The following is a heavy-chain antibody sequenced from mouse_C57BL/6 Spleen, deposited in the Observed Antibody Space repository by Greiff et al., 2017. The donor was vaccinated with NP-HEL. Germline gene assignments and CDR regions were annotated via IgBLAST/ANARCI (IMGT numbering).Heavy chain of an antibody. D-gene: IGHD2-4*01. CDR3: AIYYDYDDYAMDY. V-gene: IGHV1-74*01. CDR2: IHPSDSDT. Sequence: QVQLQQPGAELVKPGASVKVSCTASGYTFTSYWMHWVKQRPGQGLEWIGRIHPSDSDTNYNQKFKGKATLTVDKSSSTAYMQLSSLTSEYSAVYYCAIYYDYDDYAMDYWGQGTSVTVSS. J-gene: IGHJ4*01. CDR1: GYTFTSYW.